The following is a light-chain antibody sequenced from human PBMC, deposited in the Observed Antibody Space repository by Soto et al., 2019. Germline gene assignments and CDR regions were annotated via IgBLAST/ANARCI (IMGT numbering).Light chain of an antibody. CDR1: RDISDY. Sequence: DIQMTQSPSSLSVSVGDRVTITCQASRDISDYLNWYQHKPGKAPKLLIYDASHLQTGVPSRFSGSGSGTDFTFTISALQPEDVATYFCQQYDNLPYTFGQGTKLVI. J-gene: IGKJ2*01. CDR2: DAS. V-gene: IGKV1-33*01. CDR3: QQYDNLPYT.